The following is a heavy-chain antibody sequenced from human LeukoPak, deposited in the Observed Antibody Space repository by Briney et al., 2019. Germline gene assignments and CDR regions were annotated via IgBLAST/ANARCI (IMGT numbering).Heavy chain of an antibody. D-gene: IGHD2-21*02. CDR3: AREPVVVTAAAFDI. Sequence: GGSLRLSCAASGFTFSSYSMNWVRQAPGKGLEWVSPISSSSSYIYYADSVKGRFTISRDNAKNSLYLQMNSLRAEDTAVYYCAREPVVVTAAAFDIWGQGTMVTVS. CDR1: GFTFSSYS. V-gene: IGHV3-21*01. CDR2: ISSSSSYI. J-gene: IGHJ3*02.